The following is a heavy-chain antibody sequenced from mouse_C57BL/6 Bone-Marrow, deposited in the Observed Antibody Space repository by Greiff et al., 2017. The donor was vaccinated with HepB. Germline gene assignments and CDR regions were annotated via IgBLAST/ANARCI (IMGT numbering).Heavy chain of an antibody. D-gene: IGHD1-1*01. Sequence: EVKVEESGGGLVQPGGSMKLSCVASGFTFSNYWMNWVRQSPEKGLEWVAQIRLKSDNYATHYAESVKGRFTISRDDSKSSVYLQMNNLRAEDTGIYYRTGDYGSSHWYFDVWGTGTTVTVSS. CDR3: TGDYGSSHWYFDV. CDR2: IRLKSDNYAT. CDR1: GFTFSNYW. V-gene: IGHV6-3*01. J-gene: IGHJ1*03.